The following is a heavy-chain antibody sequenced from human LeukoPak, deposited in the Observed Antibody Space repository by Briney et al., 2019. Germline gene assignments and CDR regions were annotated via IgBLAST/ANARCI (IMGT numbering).Heavy chain of an antibody. V-gene: IGHV1-69*13. CDR1: GGTFSSYA. CDR3: ASAPRYSSSWPNNWFDP. D-gene: IGHD6-13*01. J-gene: IGHJ5*02. Sequence: RASVKVSCKASGGTFSSYAISWVRQAPGQGLEWMGGIIPIFGTANYAQKFQGRVTITADDSTSTAYMELSSLRSEDTAVYFCASAPRYSSSWPNNWFDPWGQGTLVTVSS. CDR2: IIPIFGTA.